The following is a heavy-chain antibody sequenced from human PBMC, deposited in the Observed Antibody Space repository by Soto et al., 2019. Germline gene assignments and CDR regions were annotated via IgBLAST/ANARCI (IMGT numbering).Heavy chain of an antibody. CDR1: GYTFTDYC. J-gene: IGHJ4*02. D-gene: IGHD1-26*01. CDR3: VRHRVGSYYYFDY. V-gene: IGHV5-10-1*01. CDR2: IDPSDSYT. Sequence: GESLKISCKGSGYTFTDYCISLVLQMPGKGLEWMGRIDPSDSYTSNSPSFQGHVTISADKSINTAYMQWSSLKASDTAMYYCVRHRVGSYYYFDYWGQGTLVTVSS.